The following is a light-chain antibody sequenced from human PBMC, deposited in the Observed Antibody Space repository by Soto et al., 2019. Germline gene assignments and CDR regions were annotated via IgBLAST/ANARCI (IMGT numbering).Light chain of an antibody. CDR2: GAS. V-gene: IGKV3-20*01. CDR1: QSVNSDY. CDR3: LHYGGSPLT. Sequence: EIVMTQSPPTLSVSPGERATLSCRASQSVNSDYLAWFQQKPGQAPRLLIYGASTRTTGIPDRFSGSGSGTDFTLTIGRLEPGDFAVYYCLHYGGSPLTFGQGTRLEIK. J-gene: IGKJ5*01.